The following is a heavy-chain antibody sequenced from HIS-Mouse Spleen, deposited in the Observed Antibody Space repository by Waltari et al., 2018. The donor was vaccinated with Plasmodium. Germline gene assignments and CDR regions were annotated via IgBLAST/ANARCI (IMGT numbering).Heavy chain of an antibody. CDR2: ISYDGSNK. CDR1: GFTFSSYG. V-gene: IGHV3-30*18. CDR3: AKEVLGYYDFWSRPDY. D-gene: IGHD3-3*01. Sequence: QVQLVESGGGVVPPGRSLRLSCAASGFTFSSYGMHWVRQGPGKGLEWVAVISYDGSNKYYADSVKGRFTISRDNSKNTLYLQMNSLRAEDTAVYYCAKEVLGYYDFWSRPDYWGQGTLVTVSS. J-gene: IGHJ4*02.